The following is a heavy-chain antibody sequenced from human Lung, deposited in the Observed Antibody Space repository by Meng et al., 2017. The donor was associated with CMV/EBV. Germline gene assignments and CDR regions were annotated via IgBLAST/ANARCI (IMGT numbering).Heavy chain of an antibody. CDR2: IRSKAYGGTT. Sequence: GGSLRLSCTASGFTFGDYAMSWVRQAPGKGLEWVGFIRSKAYGGTTEYAASVKGRFTISRDDSKSIAYLQMNSLKTEDTAVYYCTRLRYYDFWSGYRAPSYFDYWGQGTLVTVSS. V-gene: IGHV3-49*04. J-gene: IGHJ4*02. CDR3: TRLRYYDFWSGYRAPSYFDY. CDR1: GFTFGDYA. D-gene: IGHD3-3*01.